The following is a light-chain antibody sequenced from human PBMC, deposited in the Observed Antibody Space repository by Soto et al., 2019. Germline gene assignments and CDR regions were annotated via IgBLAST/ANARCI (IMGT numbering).Light chain of an antibody. J-gene: IGLJ1*01. Sequence: QSVLTQPPSASESPGQSVTISCSGSSSNIGGNSVSWYQQLPGTAPKLLIYDDNKRPSGIPDRFSGSKSGTSATLGITGFQTGDEADYYCGSWDSSLSAYVFGTGTKVTVL. CDR1: SSNIGGNS. CDR2: DDN. V-gene: IGLV1-51*01. CDR3: GSWDSSLSAYV.